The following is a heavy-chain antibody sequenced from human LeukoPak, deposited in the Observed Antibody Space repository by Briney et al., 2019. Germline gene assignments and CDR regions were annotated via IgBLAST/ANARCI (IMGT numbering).Heavy chain of an antibody. Sequence: ASVKVSCKASGYTFTGYYMHWVRQAPGQGLEWMGWINPNSGGTNYAQKFQGRVTMTRDTSISTAYMELSRLRSDDTAVYYCARVSGGSYYRFHYWGQGTLVTVSS. CDR2: INPNSGGT. J-gene: IGHJ4*02. CDR1: GYTFTGYY. V-gene: IGHV1-2*02. D-gene: IGHD1-26*01. CDR3: ARVSGGSYYRFHY.